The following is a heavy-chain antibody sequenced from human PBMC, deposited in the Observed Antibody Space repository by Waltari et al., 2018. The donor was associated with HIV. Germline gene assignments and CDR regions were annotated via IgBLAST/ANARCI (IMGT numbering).Heavy chain of an antibody. CDR1: GGAFISHS. J-gene: IGHJ4*02. V-gene: IGHV1-69*08. D-gene: IGHD3-10*01. CDR3: ASARETMGVDFDS. CDR2: VIPRVGTA. Sequence: QVHLVQSGAEVKKPGSSVTVSCKASGGAFISHSFTWVRQAPGQGLEWMGRVIPRVGTAKKAKKFQDRVTITADKFTGTAYMELSSLRFGDTAMYYCASARETMGVDFDSWGQGTLVTV.